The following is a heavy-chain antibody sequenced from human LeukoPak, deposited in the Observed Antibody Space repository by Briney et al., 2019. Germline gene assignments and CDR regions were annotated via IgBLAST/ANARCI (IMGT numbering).Heavy chain of an antibody. CDR1: GYTFTNYG. V-gene: IGHV1-18*01. D-gene: IGHD2-2*01. CDR3: ARVSAYCTTTSCHDY. Sequence: APVKVSCKASGYTFTNYGVSWVRQAPGQGLEWMGWISAYNGNADYPQKLQGRVTMTTDTSTSTAYMELRSLRSDDTAIYYCARVSAYCTTTSCHDYWGQGTLVTVPS. J-gene: IGHJ4*02. CDR2: ISAYNGNA.